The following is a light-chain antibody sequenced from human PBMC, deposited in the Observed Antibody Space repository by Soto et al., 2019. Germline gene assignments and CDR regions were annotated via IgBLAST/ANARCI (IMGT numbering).Light chain of an antibody. CDR1: MSIPSW. Sequence: IHMTQSPSTLSASXGDRVTVMGRDIMSIPSWLGSSQQKPGXPPKLRXYEASSLESGGPSSFSGSGSATEFTLTISSLQPDDFATYYRQQYNSLTWTFGQGTKVDIK. J-gene: IGKJ1*01. CDR3: QQYNSLTWT. CDR2: EAS. V-gene: IGKV1-5*03.